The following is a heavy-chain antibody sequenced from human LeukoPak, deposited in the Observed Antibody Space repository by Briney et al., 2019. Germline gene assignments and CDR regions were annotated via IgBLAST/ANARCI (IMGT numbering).Heavy chain of an antibody. CDR1: VFTFSNYA. J-gene: IGHJ4*02. CDR2: IRYDGSNK. Sequence: GWSLRLSFAASVFTFSNYAMHWVRQAPGKGLEWVAFIRYDGSNKYYAYSVKGRFTISRDNSKNTVYLQMNSLRAEDTAVFYCARGGIQLRNYYFDYWGQGTLVTVSS. V-gene: IGHV3-30*04. D-gene: IGHD5-18*01. CDR3: ARGGIQLRNYYFDY.